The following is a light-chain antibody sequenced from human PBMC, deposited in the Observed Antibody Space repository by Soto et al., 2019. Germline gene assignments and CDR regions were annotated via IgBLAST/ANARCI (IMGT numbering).Light chain of an antibody. J-gene: IGLJ3*02. CDR2: EVI. Sequence: QSAPTQPASVSGSPGQSITISCTGTSNDVGFYDYVSWYQQHPGKAPKLIIYEVINRPSGVSNRFSGSKSGNTASLTISGLQAEDEADYSCSAYTSSSTLVFGGGTKVTVL. CDR1: SNDVGFYDY. CDR3: SAYTSSSTLV. V-gene: IGLV2-14*01.